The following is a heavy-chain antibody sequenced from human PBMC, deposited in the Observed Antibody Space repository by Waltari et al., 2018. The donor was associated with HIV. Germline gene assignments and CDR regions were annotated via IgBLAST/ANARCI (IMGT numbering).Heavy chain of an antibody. Sequence: QVQLVQSGAEVKKPGASVKVSCKASGYTFTSYGISWVRQATGQGLEWMGWISAYNGNTNYAQKLQGRVTMTTDTSTSTAYMELRSLRSDDTAVYYCARGPQIGIIASRGWFDPWGQGTLVTVSS. CDR2: ISAYNGNT. CDR1: GYTFTSYG. J-gene: IGHJ5*02. D-gene: IGHD3-3*02. CDR3: ARGPQIGIIASRGWFDP. V-gene: IGHV1-18*01.